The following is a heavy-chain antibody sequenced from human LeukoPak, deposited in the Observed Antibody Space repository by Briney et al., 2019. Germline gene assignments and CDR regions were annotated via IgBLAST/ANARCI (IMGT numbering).Heavy chain of an antibody. CDR3: TKDLTDFHYYYTDV. D-gene: IGHD2-21*02. CDR2: IRYDGSNK. V-gene: IGHV3-30*02. CDR1: GFTFSSYG. Sequence: PGGSLRLSCAASGFTFSSYGMHWVRQAPGKGLEWVAFIRYDGSNKYYADSVKGRFTISRDNSKNTLYLQMYSLRAEDTAVYYCTKDLTDFHYYYTDVWGKGTTVIVSS. J-gene: IGHJ6*03.